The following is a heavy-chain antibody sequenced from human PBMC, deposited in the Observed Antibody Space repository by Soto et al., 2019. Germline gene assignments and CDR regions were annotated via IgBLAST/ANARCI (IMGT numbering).Heavy chain of an antibody. D-gene: IGHD4-17*01. CDR1: GFTVSSNY. CDR3: ERVSAGPVSD. J-gene: IGHJ4*02. CDR2: IYSDGNT. Sequence: EVQLVESGGGDLVQPGGSLRLSCVASGFTVSSNYMSWVRQAPGKGLEWVSLIYSDGNTFYADSVKGRFTISRHDSKNTLYLQMNSLRVEDTAIYYCERVSAGPVSDWGQGALVTVSS. V-gene: IGHV3-53*04.